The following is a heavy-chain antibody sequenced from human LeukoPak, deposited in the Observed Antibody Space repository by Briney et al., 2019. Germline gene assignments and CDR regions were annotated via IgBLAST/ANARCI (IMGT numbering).Heavy chain of an antibody. Sequence: SQTLSLTCNVYGDSLTSHFRSWIRQTPGMGMEWIGYVFHSGTTNYSPSLKSRVTISLDTSKKQFYLRLASVAAADTAVYYCARRMATVTDAFDIWGRGTMVSVSS. CDR1: GDSLTSHF. J-gene: IGHJ3*02. CDR3: ARRMATVTDAFDI. D-gene: IGHD5-24*01. CDR2: VFHSGTT. V-gene: IGHV4-59*08.